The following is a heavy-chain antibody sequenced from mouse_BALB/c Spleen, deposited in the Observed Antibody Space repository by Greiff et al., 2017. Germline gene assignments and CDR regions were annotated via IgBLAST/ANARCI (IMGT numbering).Heavy chain of an antibody. CDR2: ISYSGST. Sequence: EVKLLESGPGLVKPSQSLSLTCTVTGYSITSDYAWNWIRQFPGNKLEWMGYISYSGSTSYNPSLKSRISITRDTSKNQFFLQLNSVTTEDTATYSCARSGDYDEGDVAWFAYWGQGTLVTVSA. J-gene: IGHJ3*01. V-gene: IGHV3-2*02. CDR1: GYSITSDYA. CDR3: ARSGDYDEGDVAWFAY. D-gene: IGHD2-4*01.